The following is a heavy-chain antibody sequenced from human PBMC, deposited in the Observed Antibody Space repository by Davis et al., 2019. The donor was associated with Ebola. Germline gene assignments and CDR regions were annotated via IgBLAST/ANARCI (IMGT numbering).Heavy chain of an antibody. CDR1: GFSVLDKY. CDR2: IYGSGGT. J-gene: IGHJ6*04. CDR3: AKSGLSFGVVKYHYGMDV. V-gene: IGHV3-53*01. Sequence: GGSLRLSCAASGFSVLDKYMFWVRQAPGKGLQSVALIYGSGGTEFADSVKGRFTISRDNSKKTLYLQMNSLRAEDTAVYYCAKSGLSFGVVKYHYGMDVWGKGTTVTVSS. D-gene: IGHD3-3*01.